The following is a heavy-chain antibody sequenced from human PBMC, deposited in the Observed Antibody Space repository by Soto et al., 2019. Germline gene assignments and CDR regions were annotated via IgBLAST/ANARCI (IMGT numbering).Heavy chain of an antibody. V-gene: IGHV3-33*01. J-gene: IGHJ6*02. CDR1: GFTFSSSG. CDR3: ARDTKFQYWDYYYGMDV. D-gene: IGHD3-9*01. Sequence: GGSLRLSCAASGFTFSSSGMHWVRQAPGKGLEWVTVIWYDGSNKYYADYVKGRFTISRDNSKNTLYLQMNSLRAEDTAVYYCARDTKFQYWDYYYGMDVWGQGTTVTVSS. CDR2: IWYDGSNK.